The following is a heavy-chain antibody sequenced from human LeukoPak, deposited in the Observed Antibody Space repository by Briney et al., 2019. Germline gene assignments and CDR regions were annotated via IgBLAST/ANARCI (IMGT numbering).Heavy chain of an antibody. CDR1: GYSISSGYY. Sequence: PSETLSLTCAVSGYSISSGYYWGWIRQPPGKGLEWIGSIYHSGSTYYNPSLKSRVTISVDTSKNQFSLKLSSVTAADTAVYYCASYDSSTKDTAFDYWGQGTLVTVSS. CDR3: ASYDSSTKDTAFDY. D-gene: IGHD3-22*01. V-gene: IGHV4-38-2*01. J-gene: IGHJ4*02. CDR2: IYHSGST.